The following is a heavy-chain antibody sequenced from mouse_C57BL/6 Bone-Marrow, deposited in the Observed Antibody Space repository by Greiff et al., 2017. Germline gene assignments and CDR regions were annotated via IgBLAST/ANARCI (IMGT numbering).Heavy chain of an antibody. V-gene: IGHV5-12*01. CDR3: ARHGYYGSSPAWFAY. D-gene: IGHD1-1*01. CDR1: GFTFSDYY. J-gene: IGHJ3*01. CDR2: ISNGGGST. Sequence: EVQVVESGGGLVQPGGSLKLSCAASGFTFSDYYMYWVRQTPEKRLEWVAYISNGGGSTYYPDTVKGRFTISRANAKNTLYLQMSRLKSEDTAMYYCARHGYYGSSPAWFAYWGQGTLVTVAA.